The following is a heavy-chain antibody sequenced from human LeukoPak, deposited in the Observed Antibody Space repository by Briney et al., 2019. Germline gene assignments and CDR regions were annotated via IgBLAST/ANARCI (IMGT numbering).Heavy chain of an antibody. CDR3: TRGPNTSYYDSSGYSSP. D-gene: IGHD3-22*01. Sequence: SETLSLTCAVYGGSFSGYYWSWIRQPPGKGLEWIGEINDSVGTNYNPSLTPRVTISLATSTIPFSLKLSSVTAADTAVYYCTRGPNTSYYDSSGYSSPSGQGTLVTVS. V-gene: IGHV4-34*01. CDR2: INDSVGT. J-gene: IGHJ5*02. CDR1: GGSFSGYY.